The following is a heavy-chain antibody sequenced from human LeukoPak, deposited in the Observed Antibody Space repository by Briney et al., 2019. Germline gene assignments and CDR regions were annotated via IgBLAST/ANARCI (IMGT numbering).Heavy chain of an antibody. Sequence: SGTLSLTCTVSGNSISSGDNCWSWIRQPAGKGLEWIGRIYTSGSTNYNPSLKSRVTISGDTSKNQFSLRLSSVTAADTAVYFCARGPYSYDSSGAFDIWGQGTMVTVSS. CDR2: IYTSGST. J-gene: IGHJ3*02. CDR3: ARGPYSYDSSGAFDI. D-gene: IGHD3-22*01. V-gene: IGHV4-61*02. CDR1: GNSISSGDNC.